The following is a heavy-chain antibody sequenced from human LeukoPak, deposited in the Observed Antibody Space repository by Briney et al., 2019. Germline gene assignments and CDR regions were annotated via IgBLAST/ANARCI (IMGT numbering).Heavy chain of an antibody. CDR2: INPNSGGT. CDR1: GYTFTGYY. CDR3: ARGIRFLERSLYYYGMDV. Sequence: GASVKVSCKASGYTFTGYYMHWVRQAPGQGLEWMGWINPNSGGTNYAQKFQGRVTMTRDTSTSTVYMELSSLRSEDTAVYYCARGIRFLERSLYYYGMDVWGQGTTVTVSS. J-gene: IGHJ6*02. V-gene: IGHV1-2*02. D-gene: IGHD3-3*01.